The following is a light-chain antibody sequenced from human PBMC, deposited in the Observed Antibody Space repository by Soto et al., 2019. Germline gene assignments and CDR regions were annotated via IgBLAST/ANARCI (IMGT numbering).Light chain of an antibody. CDR1: QSISSW. V-gene: IGKV1-5*03. Sequence: DIQMTQSPSTLSASVGDRVTITGRASQSISSWLAWYQQKPGRAPKLLIYKASSLESGVPSRFSGSGSGTEFTLTISSLQPDDFATYYCQQYNSQWTFGQGTKVDNK. J-gene: IGKJ1*01. CDR3: QQYNSQWT. CDR2: KAS.